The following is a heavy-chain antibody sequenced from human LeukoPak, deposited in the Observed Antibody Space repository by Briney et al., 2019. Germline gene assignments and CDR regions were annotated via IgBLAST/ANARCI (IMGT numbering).Heavy chain of an antibody. J-gene: IGHJ3*02. Sequence: SETLSLTCAVYGGSFSGYYWSWIRQPPGKGLEWIGEINHSGSTNYNPSLKSRVTISVDTPKNHFSLTLSSVTAADTAVYYCARSDGYGLVDIWGQGTMVTVSS. V-gene: IGHV4-34*01. CDR3: ARSDGYGLVDI. D-gene: IGHD3-10*01. CDR1: GGSFSGYY. CDR2: INHSGST.